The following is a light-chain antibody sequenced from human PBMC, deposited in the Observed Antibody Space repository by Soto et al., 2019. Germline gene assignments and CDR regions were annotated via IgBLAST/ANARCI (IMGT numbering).Light chain of an antibody. CDR3: QQLSNWPLT. J-gene: IGKJ4*01. V-gene: IGKV3-11*01. CDR1: QSISNY. CDR2: DAS. Sequence: EIVLTQSPATLSLYPGERATLSCRASQSISNYLAWYQQKPGQAPRLLIYDASHRATGIPARFSGSGSGTDFTLTIRSLDPEDFAVYYCQQLSNWPLTFGGGTKVEIK.